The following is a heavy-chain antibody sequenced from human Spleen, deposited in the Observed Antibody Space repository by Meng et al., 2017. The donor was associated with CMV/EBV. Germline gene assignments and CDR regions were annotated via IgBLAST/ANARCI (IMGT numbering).Heavy chain of an antibody. D-gene: IGHD3-22*01. V-gene: IGHV3-30*04. CDR3: ASLVVITTGGAFDI. J-gene: IGHJ3*02. Sequence: GESLKISCAASGFTFFTYALHWVRQAPGKGLEWVAVMSYDETNKYYADSVKGRFTISRDNSKNTLYLQMNSLRAEDTAVYYCASLVVITTGGAFDIWGQGTMVTVSS. CDR2: MSYDETNK. CDR1: GFTFFTYA.